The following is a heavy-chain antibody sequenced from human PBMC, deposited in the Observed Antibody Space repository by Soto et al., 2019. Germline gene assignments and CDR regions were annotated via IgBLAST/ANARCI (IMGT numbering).Heavy chain of an antibody. Sequence: SETLSLTCPFSYGSISSYYLSLIRQPPGKGLEWIGYIYYSGSTNYNPSLKSRVTISVDTSKNQFSLKLSSVTAADTAVYYCARRYGVYFDYWGQGTLVTVSS. V-gene: IGHV4-59*08. CDR3: ARRYGVYFDY. J-gene: IGHJ4*02. CDR2: IYYSGST. CDR1: YGSISSYY. D-gene: IGHD4-17*01.